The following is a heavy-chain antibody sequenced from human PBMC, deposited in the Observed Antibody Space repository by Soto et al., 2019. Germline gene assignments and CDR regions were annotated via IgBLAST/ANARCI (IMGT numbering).Heavy chain of an antibody. Sequence: QLQLQESGPGLVKPSQTLSLTCSVSGGSVSSGVHYWSWIRQPPGKGLEWIGYVYYTGSTYYNPSLESRVTISLDTSKNQFSLKMNSVTASDAAVYFCATESSGSSPLHFDFWGQGALVTVSS. CDR1: GGSVSSGVHY. CDR3: ATESSGSSPLHFDF. J-gene: IGHJ4*02. CDR2: VYYTGST. D-gene: IGHD3-22*01. V-gene: IGHV4-30-4*01.